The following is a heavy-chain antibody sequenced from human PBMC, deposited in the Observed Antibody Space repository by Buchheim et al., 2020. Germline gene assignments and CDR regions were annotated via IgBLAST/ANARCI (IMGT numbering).Heavy chain of an antibody. J-gene: IGHJ4*02. CDR2: ISDNGGST. D-gene: IGHD6-19*01. Sequence: EVQLLESGGGLVQPGGSLRLSCAASGFTFSSYAMSWVRQAPEKGLEWVSDISDNGGSTYYADSVKGRFTIHRDNFKNTLHLQMNSLRAEDTAVYYCAKGSGASGWFLLDYWGQGTL. CDR3: AKGSGASGWFLLDY. V-gene: IGHV3-23*01. CDR1: GFTFSSYA.